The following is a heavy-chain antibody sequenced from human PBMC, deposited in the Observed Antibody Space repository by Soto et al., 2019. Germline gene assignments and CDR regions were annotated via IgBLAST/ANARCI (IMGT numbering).Heavy chain of an antibody. V-gene: IGHV1-18*01. CDR2: ISAYNGNT. CDR3: ARDLAAGNCDY. CDR1: TFTSYG. J-gene: IGHJ4*02. Sequence: TFTSYGISWVRQAPRQGLEWMGWISAYNGNTNYAQKLQGRVTMTTDTSTSTAYMELRSLRSDDTAVYYCARDLAAGNCDYWGQGTLVTVSS. D-gene: IGHD6-13*01.